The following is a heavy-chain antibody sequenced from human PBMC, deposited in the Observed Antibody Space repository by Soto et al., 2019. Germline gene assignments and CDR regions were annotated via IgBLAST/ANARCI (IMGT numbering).Heavy chain of an antibody. D-gene: IGHD7-27*01. Sequence: ASVKVSCKASGYTFSSYAMHWVRQAPGQRLEWMGWINAGYGNTKSSQKFQDRVTISRDTSASTAYMELTSLRSEDTAVYYCAKDTGDGTFDFWGQGTLVTVSS. CDR1: GYTFSSYA. V-gene: IGHV1-3*01. CDR2: INAGYGNT. CDR3: AKDTGDGTFDF. J-gene: IGHJ4*02.